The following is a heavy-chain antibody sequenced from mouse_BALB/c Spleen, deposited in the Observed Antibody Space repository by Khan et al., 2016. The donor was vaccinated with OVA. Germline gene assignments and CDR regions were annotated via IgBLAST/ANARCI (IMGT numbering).Heavy chain of an antibody. J-gene: IGHJ3*01. V-gene: IGHV9-3-1*01. CDR3: ARSNGNYWFAY. CDR2: INTYTGEP. D-gene: IGHD2-1*01. Sequence: QIQLVQSGPELKKPGETVKISCKASGYTFTNYGMNWVKQAPGKGLKWMGWINTYTGEPTCADDFKGRFAFSLETSASTAYLQINNLKNEDTATYFCARSNGNYWFAYWGQGTLVTVSA. CDR1: GYTFTNYG.